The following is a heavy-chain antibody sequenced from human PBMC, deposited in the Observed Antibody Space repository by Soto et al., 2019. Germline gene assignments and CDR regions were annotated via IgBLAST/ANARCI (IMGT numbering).Heavy chain of an antibody. Sequence: SGPNAGEPTQTLTLTCTFSGFSLSTTGVGVSWIRQPPGKALEWLALIYWHDDKRYSPSLKSRLSITKDTSKNQVVLTMTDMDPVDTATYYCAHRGGATVGLYYFDYWGQGALVTVSS. V-gene: IGHV2-5*01. CDR2: IYWHDDK. D-gene: IGHD3-16*01. CDR1: GFSLSTTGVG. CDR3: AHRGGATVGLYYFDY. J-gene: IGHJ4*02.